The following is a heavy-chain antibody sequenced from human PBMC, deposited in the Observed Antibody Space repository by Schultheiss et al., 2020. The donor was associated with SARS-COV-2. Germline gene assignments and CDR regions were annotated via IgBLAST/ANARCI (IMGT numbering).Heavy chain of an antibody. D-gene: IGHD2-2*01. J-gene: IGHJ3*02. V-gene: IGHV3-15*01. CDR3: TTVAGYCSSTSCYFSSFGSDDYAFDI. CDR2: IKSKTDGATT. CDR1: GFTFSNAW. Sequence: GGSLRLSCAASGFTFSNAWMSWVRQAPGKGLEWVGRIKSKTDGATTDYAAPVKGRFTISRDDSKNTLYLQMNSLKTEDTAVYYCTTVAGYCSSTSCYFSSFGSDDYAFDIWGQGTMVTVSS.